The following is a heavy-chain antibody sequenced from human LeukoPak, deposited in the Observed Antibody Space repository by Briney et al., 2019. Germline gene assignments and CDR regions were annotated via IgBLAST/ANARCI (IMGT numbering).Heavy chain of an antibody. V-gene: IGHV3-7*01. Sequence: GGSLRLSCAASGFTFSNYWMSWVRQAPGKGLEWVANIKHDGSETYYVDSVKGRFTMSRDNAKNSLYLQMNSLRAEDTAVYYCARSGGLDSRAFDYWGQGTLVTVSS. D-gene: IGHD3-22*01. CDR1: GFTFSNYW. J-gene: IGHJ4*02. CDR3: ARSGGLDSRAFDY. CDR2: IKHDGSET.